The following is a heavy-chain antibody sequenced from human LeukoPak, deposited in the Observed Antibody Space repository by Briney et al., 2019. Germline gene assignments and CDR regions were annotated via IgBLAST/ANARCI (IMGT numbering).Heavy chain of an antibody. J-gene: IGHJ6*02. D-gene: IGHD2-2*01. CDR1: GFTFRDYW. V-gene: IGHV3-23*01. CDR3: AKSGRVMIPAAHYAYYYYGMDV. CDR2: ISGSGGST. Sequence: PGGSLRLSCGASGFTFRDYWMSWVRQAPGKGLEWVSAISGSGGSTYYADSVKGRFTISRDNSKNTLYLQMNSLRAEDTAVYYCAKSGRVMIPAAHYAYYYYGMDVWGQGTTVTVSS.